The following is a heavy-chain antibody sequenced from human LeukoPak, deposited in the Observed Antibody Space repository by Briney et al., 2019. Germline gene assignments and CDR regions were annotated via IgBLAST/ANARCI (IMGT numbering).Heavy chain of an antibody. CDR3: ARFSDFWSGWYFDY. J-gene: IGHJ4*02. V-gene: IGHV4-61*02. Sequence: SETLSLTCTVSGGSISSGSYYWSWIRQPAGKGLEWIGRIYTSGSTNYNPSLKSRVTISVDTSKNQFSLKLSSVTAAGTAVYYCARFSDFWSGWYFDYWGQGTLVTVSS. D-gene: IGHD3-3*01. CDR1: GGSISSGSYY. CDR2: IYTSGST.